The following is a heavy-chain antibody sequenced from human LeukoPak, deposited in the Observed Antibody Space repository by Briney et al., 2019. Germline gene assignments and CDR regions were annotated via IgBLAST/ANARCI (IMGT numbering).Heavy chain of an antibody. J-gene: IGHJ4*02. CDR3: TTVVKVSDY. Sequence: SETLSLTCAVYGGSFSGYYWSWIRQPPGKGLEWIGEINHSGSTNYNPSLKSRVTISVDTSKNQFSLKLSSVTAADTAVYYCTTVVKVSDYWGQGTLVTVSS. CDR1: GGSFSGYY. V-gene: IGHV4-34*01. CDR2: INHSGST. D-gene: IGHD4-23*01.